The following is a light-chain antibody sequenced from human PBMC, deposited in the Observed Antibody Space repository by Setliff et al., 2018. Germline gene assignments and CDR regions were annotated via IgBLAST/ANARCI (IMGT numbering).Light chain of an antibody. Sequence: SALTQPPSASGSPGQSVTISCTGTSSDVGGYNYVSWYQQHPGKAPKLMIYEVSKRPSGVPDRFSGSKSGNTASLTVSGLQAEDEADYYCSSYAGSNTPYVFGTGTKV. CDR3: SSYAGSNTPYV. J-gene: IGLJ1*01. CDR1: SSDVGGYNY. V-gene: IGLV2-8*01. CDR2: EVS.